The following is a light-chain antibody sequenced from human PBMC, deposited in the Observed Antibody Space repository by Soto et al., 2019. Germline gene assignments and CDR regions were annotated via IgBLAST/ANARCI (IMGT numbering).Light chain of an antibody. V-gene: IGLV4-69*01. Sequence: QLVLTQSPSASASLGASVKLTCTLSSGHTNYAIAWHQQQAEKGPRYLMKVNSDGSHSKGDGIPDRFSGSSSGAERYLTISGLQSDDEGDYYCQTWGTGIPVFGGGTQLTVL. CDR1: SGHTNYA. CDR3: QTWGTGIPV. CDR2: VNSDGSH. J-gene: IGLJ2*01.